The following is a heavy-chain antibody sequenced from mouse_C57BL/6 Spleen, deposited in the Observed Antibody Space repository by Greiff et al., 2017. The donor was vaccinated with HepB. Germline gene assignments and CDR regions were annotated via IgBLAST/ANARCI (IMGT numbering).Heavy chain of an antibody. V-gene: IGHV1-64*01. D-gene: IGHD2-2*01. J-gene: IGHJ3*01. Sequence: QVQLKQPGAELVKPGASVKLSCKASGYTFTSYWMHWVKQRPGQGLEWIGMIHPNSGSTNYNEKFKSKATLTVDKSSSTAYMQLSSLTSEDSAVYYCASGYQGCAYWGQGTLVTVSA. CDR1: GYTFTSYW. CDR3: ASGYQGCAY. CDR2: IHPNSGST.